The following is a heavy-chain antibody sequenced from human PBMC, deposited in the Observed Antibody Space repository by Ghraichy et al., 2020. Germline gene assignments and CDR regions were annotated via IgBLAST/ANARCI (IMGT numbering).Heavy chain of an antibody. CDR1: GFTFSSYS. D-gene: IGHD3-3*01. V-gene: IGHV3-48*02. CDR3: ARDLSPNDFWNLRYYYGMDV. J-gene: IGHJ6*02. CDR2: ISSSSSTI. Sequence: GVLNISCAASGFTFSSYSMNWVRQAPGKGLEWVSYISSSSSTIYYADSVKGRFTISRDNAKNSLYLQMNSLRDEDTAVYYCARDLSPNDFWNLRYYYGMDVWGQGTTVTVSS.